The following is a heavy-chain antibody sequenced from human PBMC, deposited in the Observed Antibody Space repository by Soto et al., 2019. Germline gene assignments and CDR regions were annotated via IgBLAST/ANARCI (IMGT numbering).Heavy chain of an antibody. J-gene: IGHJ6*02. Sequence: LXLSCASSGFTFTSHAMHWVRQTPGKGLEWLAAISYDEIYKKYASSVKGRFTVSRDNVKNTLSLQMNSLRPEDTAVYYCAKDSGYQLPDNYFYYGLDVWGQGTTVTVSS. D-gene: IGHD2-2*01. V-gene: IGHV3-30*18. CDR2: ISYDEIYK. CDR3: AKDSGYQLPDNYFYYGLDV. CDR1: GFTFTSHA.